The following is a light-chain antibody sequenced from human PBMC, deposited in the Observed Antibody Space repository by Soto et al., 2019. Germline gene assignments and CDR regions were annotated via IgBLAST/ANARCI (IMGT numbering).Light chain of an antibody. V-gene: IGKV1-5*01. Sequence: DIQMTQSPSTLSASVGDRVTLTCRASQNINNWLAWYQQKPGKAPKFLIYDASSLESGVPSRFSGSAFATEFTLTIRTLQPDDFATYYCQQYDGNFGPGTKVDIK. CDR1: QNINNW. CDR2: DAS. J-gene: IGKJ3*01. CDR3: QQYDGN.